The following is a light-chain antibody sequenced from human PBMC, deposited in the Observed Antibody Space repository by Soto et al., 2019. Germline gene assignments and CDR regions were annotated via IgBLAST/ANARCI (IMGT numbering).Light chain of an antibody. J-gene: IGKJ1*01. CDR1: PSVLYTSNNKPY. Sequence: IVMTPAPDSLAVSLGESATFNCKSSPSVLYTSNNKPYLAWYQQKPGQPPKLLIYWASTRESGVPDRFSGSGSGTDFTRTFSSLQADEVAVEYCQEYYSTPQTFGQGAKVEI. V-gene: IGKV4-1*01. CDR2: WAS. CDR3: QEYYSTPQT.